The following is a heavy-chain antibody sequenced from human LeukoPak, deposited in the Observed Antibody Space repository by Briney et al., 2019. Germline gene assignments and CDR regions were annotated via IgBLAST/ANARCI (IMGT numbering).Heavy chain of an antibody. CDR1: GFSFTDAW. J-gene: IGHJ4*02. Sequence: PGGSLRLSCAASGFSFTDAWMNWVRQAPGKGLEWVAVIWYDGSRKYYGESVKGRFTISRDNSKNTLYLQMNSLRAEDTAVYYCARDPTAYYDSSGYYLNTIDFWGQGTLVTVSS. CDR3: ARDPTAYYDSSGYYLNTIDF. CDR2: IWYDGSRK. V-gene: IGHV3-33*08. D-gene: IGHD3-22*01.